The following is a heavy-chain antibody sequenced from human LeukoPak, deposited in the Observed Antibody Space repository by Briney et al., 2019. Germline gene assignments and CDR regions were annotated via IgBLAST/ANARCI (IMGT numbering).Heavy chain of an antibody. CDR3: ATDAGHWFDP. CDR2: INQDGGEK. J-gene: IGHJ5*02. Sequence: GGSLRLSCAASGFTFSSYWMTWVRQAPGKGLEWVANINQDGGEKYYADSVKGRFTISRDNSKNTLFLQMNSLRAEDTAVYYCATDAGHWFDPWGQGTLVTVSS. V-gene: IGHV3-7*01. CDR1: GFTFSSYW.